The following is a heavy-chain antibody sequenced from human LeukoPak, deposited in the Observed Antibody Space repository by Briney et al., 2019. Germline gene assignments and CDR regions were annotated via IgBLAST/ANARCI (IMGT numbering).Heavy chain of an antibody. CDR3: ARSVAGITWFDT. J-gene: IGHJ5*02. CDR2: IRYDGSNE. Sequence: AGGSLRLACTASGFTFSNSGMHWVRQAPGKGLEWVAFIRYDGSNEFYVDSVKGRFTISRDNSMNTLNLQMSSLRPEDTAVYYCARSVAGITWFDTWGQGTLVTVSS. V-gene: IGHV3-30*02. CDR1: GFTFSNSG. D-gene: IGHD6-19*01.